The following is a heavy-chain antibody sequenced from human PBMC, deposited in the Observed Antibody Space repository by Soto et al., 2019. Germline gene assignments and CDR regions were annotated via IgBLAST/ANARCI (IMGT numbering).Heavy chain of an antibody. V-gene: IGHV1-2*04. CDR1: GGTFSSYS. CDR2: INPNSGGT. J-gene: IGHJ4*02. CDR3: ARDLTNTEWLRFDH. D-gene: IGHD3-3*01. Sequence: ASVKVSCKASGGTFSSYSISWVRQAPGQGLEWMGRINPNSGGTNYAQKFQGWVTMTRDTSISTAYMELSRLRSDDTAVYYCARDLTNTEWLRFDHWGQGTLVTVSS.